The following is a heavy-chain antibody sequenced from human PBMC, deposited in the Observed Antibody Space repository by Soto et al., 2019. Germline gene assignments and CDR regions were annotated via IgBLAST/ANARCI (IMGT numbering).Heavy chain of an antibody. CDR3: ATESFRSTMVRGVEFGMDV. Sequence: QVQLVQSGAEVKKPGASVKVSCKASGYTFTGYGISWVRLAPGQGLEWMGWISAYNGNTNYAQKLQGRVTMTTDTSTSTAYLELRSLRSDDTAVYYCATESFRSTMVRGVEFGMDVWGQGTTVSVSS. CDR1: GYTFTGYG. D-gene: IGHD3-10*01. J-gene: IGHJ6*02. V-gene: IGHV1-18*01. CDR2: ISAYNGNT.